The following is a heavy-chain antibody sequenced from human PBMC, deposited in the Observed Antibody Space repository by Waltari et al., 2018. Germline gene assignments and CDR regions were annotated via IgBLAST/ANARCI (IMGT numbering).Heavy chain of an antibody. D-gene: IGHD4-17*01. V-gene: IGHV4-34*01. Sequence: QVQLQQWGAGLLKPSETLSLTCAVYGGSFSGYYWSWIRQPPGKGLEWIGEINHSGSTNYNPSLKSRVTISVDTSKNQFSLKLSSVTAADTAVYYCARGYGDYVTPFDYWGQGTLVTVSS. CDR1: GGSFSGYY. CDR3: ARGYGDYVTPFDY. CDR2: INHSGST. J-gene: IGHJ4*02.